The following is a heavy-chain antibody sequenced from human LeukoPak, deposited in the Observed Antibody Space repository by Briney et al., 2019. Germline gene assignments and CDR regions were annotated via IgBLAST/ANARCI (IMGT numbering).Heavy chain of an antibody. CDR2: IYSGGTT. J-gene: IGHJ3*02. CDR3: ARRHHDAFDI. Sequence: GGSLRLSCAASGFTFSNCAMSWVRQAPGKGLEWVSVIYSGGTTYYADSVKGRSTISRDNSKNTLYLQMNSMRAEDTAVYYCARRHHDAFDIWGQGTMVTVSS. V-gene: IGHV3-23*03. D-gene: IGHD1-1*01. CDR1: GFTFSNCA.